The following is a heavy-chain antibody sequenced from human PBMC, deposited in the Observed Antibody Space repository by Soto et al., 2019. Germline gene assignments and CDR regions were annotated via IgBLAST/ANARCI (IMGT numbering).Heavy chain of an antibody. CDR2: INHSGST. D-gene: IGHD3-10*01. J-gene: IGHJ4*02. CDR1: GRSFSDYY. CDR3: ARTVRGAQSGYYFDY. V-gene: IGHV4-34*01. Sequence: XETLSLPCAPYGRSFSDYYWSWIRHPPGKGLDWIGEINHSGSTNYNPSLKRRVTISVDTSKNQFSLKLSSVTAADTAVYYCARTVRGAQSGYYFDYWGQGTLVAVSS.